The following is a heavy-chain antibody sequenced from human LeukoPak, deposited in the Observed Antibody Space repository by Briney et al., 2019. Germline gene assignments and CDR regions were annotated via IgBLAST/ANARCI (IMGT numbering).Heavy chain of an antibody. CDR1: GGSFSGYY. CDR2: INHSGST. Sequence: SETLSLTCAVYGGSFSGYYWSWIRQPPGKGLEWIGEINHSGSTNYNPSLKSRVTISVDTSKDQFSLKLSSVTAADTAVYYCARVYYDSSGYYGYWGQGTLVTVSS. CDR3: ARVYYDSSGYYGY. J-gene: IGHJ4*02. V-gene: IGHV4-34*01. D-gene: IGHD3-22*01.